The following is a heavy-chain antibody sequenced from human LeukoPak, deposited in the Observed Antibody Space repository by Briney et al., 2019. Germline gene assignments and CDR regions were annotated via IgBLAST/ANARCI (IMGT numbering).Heavy chain of an antibody. CDR1: GFTFDDYA. CDR2: ISGDGGSA. D-gene: IGHD5-18*01. J-gene: IGHJ4*02. V-gene: IGHV3-43*02. Sequence: GGSLRLSCAASGFTFDDYAMHWVRQAPGKGLEWVSLISGDGGSAYYADSVKGRFTISRDNSKNSLCLQMNSLRTEDTALYYCAKDYRYIIDYWGQGTLVTVSS. CDR3: AKDYRYIIDY.